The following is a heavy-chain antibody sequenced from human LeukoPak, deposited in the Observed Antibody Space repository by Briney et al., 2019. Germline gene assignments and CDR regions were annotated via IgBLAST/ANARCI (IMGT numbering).Heavy chain of an antibody. CDR3: ARVVPPTDYGSGSYFWDPYYFDY. Sequence: GGSLRLSCAASGFTFSTFAMIWVRQPPGKGLEWVSSIFPSGGEIHYADSVRGRFTISRDNSKSTLSLQMNSLRAEDTAVYYCARVVPPTDYGSGSYFWDPYYFDYWGQGTLVTVSS. D-gene: IGHD3-10*01. CDR2: IFPSGGEI. J-gene: IGHJ4*02. V-gene: IGHV3-23*01. CDR1: GFTFSTFA.